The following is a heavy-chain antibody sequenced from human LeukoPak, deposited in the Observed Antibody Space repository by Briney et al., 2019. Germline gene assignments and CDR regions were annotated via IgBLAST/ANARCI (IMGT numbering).Heavy chain of an antibody. D-gene: IGHD3-22*01. CDR2: IYHSGGT. J-gene: IGHJ4*02. CDR1: GGSISSGGYS. CDR3: ARVRGVVVITGYYFDY. Sequence: PSQTLSLTCAVSGGSISSGGYSWSWIRQPPGKGLEWIGYIYHSGGTYYNPSLRSRVTISVVASKNQFSLKLSSVTAADTAVYYCARVRGVVVITGYYFDYWGQGTLVTVSS. V-gene: IGHV4-30-2*05.